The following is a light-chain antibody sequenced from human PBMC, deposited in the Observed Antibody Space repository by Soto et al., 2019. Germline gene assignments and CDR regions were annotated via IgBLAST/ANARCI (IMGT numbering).Light chain of an antibody. J-gene: IGKJ4*01. V-gene: IGKV1-9*01. CDR2: TVS. CDR1: QDIRSS. Sequence: DIQLTQSPSFMSASVGDRLTITCRASQDIRSSLAWYQQKPGKAPTLLIYTVSTLHSGVPSRFSGSRSGTEFTLTISSLQPEDFATYYCQQFNSSPFTFGGGTKVEIK. CDR3: QQFNSSPFT.